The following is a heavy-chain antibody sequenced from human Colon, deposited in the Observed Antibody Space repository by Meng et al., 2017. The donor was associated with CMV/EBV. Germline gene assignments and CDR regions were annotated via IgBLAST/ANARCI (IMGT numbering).Heavy chain of an antibody. Sequence: VQRGQSGAEVKKPGSSVKVSCKASKGTFTSYPISWVRQGPGQGFEWVGGIITISGTTDYAQKFQGRVTITADESTSTAYMKLSNLRSEDTAIYYCARVICGGDCYLDYWGRGTLVTVSS. CDR1: KGTFTSYP. J-gene: IGHJ4*02. CDR3: ARVICGGDCYLDY. V-gene: IGHV1-69*12. CDR2: IITISGTT. D-gene: IGHD2-21*02.